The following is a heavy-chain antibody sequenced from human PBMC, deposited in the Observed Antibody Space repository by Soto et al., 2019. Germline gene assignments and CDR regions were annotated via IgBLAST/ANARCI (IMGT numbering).Heavy chain of an antibody. D-gene: IGHD1-20*01. V-gene: IGHV2-70*13. Sequence: SGPTLVNPTETLTLTCTFSGFSLTSPGMCVSWIRQPPGKALEWLALIERDDDDKYYSTSLKTRLTISKDTRKNQVVLTMANMDPADTATYYCARSIRGPRRFNGMDVWGHGITVTV. CDR3: ARSIRGPRRFNGMDV. CDR1: GFSLTSPGMC. J-gene: IGHJ6*02. CDR2: IERDDDDK.